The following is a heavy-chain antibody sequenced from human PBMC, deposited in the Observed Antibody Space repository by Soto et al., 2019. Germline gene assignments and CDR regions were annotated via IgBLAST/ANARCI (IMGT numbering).Heavy chain of an antibody. V-gene: IGHV3-23*01. D-gene: IGHD2-21*01. J-gene: IGHJ6*02. CDR2: ISDSGGNT. CDR1: GLTFSSYA. Sequence: GGSLRLSCAASGLTFSSYALSWVRQAPGKGLEWVSSISDSGGNTYYADSVKGRFTISRDNSKNTLYLQMNSLRAEDTAVYYCAKDPPIPTLTIPRFYYYVMDVWGQGTTVTVSS. CDR3: AKDPPIPTLTIPRFYYYVMDV.